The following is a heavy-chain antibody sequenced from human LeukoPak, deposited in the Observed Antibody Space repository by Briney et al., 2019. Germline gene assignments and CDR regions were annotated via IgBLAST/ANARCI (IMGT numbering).Heavy chain of an antibody. Sequence: GGSLRLSCAASGFTFSSYAMHWVRQAPGKRLEWVAVISYDGSNKYYADSVKGRFTISRDNSKNTLYLQMNSLRAEDTAVYYCARDLRLLWFGEFTTPGDYWGQGTLVTVSS. J-gene: IGHJ4*02. CDR1: GFTFSSYA. D-gene: IGHD3-10*01. V-gene: IGHV3-30*04. CDR3: ARDLRLLWFGEFTTPGDY. CDR2: ISYDGSNK.